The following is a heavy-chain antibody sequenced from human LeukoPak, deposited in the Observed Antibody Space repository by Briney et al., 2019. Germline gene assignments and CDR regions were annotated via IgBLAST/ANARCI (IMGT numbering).Heavy chain of an antibody. D-gene: IGHD3-3*01. Sequence: PGGSLRLSCAASGFTFSYYYMSWIRQAPGKGLEWVSYISSSGSTIYYADSVKGRFTISRDNAKNSLYLQMNSLRAEDTAVYYCARGSGTNFWSGYYTGFDYWGQGTLVTVSS. CDR2: ISSSGSTI. J-gene: IGHJ4*02. CDR3: ARGSGTNFWSGYYTGFDY. V-gene: IGHV3-11*04. CDR1: GFTFSYYY.